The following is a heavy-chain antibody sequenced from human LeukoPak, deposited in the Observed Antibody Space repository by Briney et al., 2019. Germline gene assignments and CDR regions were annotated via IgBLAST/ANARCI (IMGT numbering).Heavy chain of an antibody. CDR2: MNPNSGNT. J-gene: IGHJ6*03. D-gene: IGHD2-15*01. Sequence: ASVKVSCKASGYTFTSYDINWVRQATGQGLEWMGWMNPNSGNTGYAQKFQGRVTITADESTSTAYMELSSLRSEDTAVYYCASSGVVAAKYYYYYYMDVWGKGTTVTVSS. CDR1: GYTFTSYD. V-gene: IGHV1-8*03. CDR3: ASSGVVAAKYYYYYYMDV.